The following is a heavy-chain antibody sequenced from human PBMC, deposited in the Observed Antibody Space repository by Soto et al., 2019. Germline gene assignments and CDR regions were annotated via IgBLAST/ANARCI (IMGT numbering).Heavy chain of an antibody. V-gene: IGHV4-4*02. CDR2: IYHTGST. CDR1: GDSISSSNW. CDR3: ARAGSIANYFDP. J-gene: IGHJ5*02. D-gene: IGHD3-10*01. Sequence: SETLSLTCAVPGDSISSSNWWTWVRQPPGKGLEWIGEIYHTGSTNYNSSLKSRVTISVDKSKNQFSLRLSSVTAADTALYYCARAGSIANYFDPWGQGTLVTVSS.